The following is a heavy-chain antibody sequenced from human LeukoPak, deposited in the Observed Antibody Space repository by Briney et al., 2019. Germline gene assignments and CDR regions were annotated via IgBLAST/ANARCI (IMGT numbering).Heavy chain of an antibody. J-gene: IGHJ4*02. V-gene: IGHV3-74*01. Sequence: PGGSLRLSCAASGFTFSNYWMHWVRQGPGKGLVWVSRINTDGSDGSSTNYADSVKGRFTISIDNSKNMVYLHMNSLRADDTAVYYCARELFGSGSCPDYWGQGTLVTVSS. D-gene: IGHD3-10*01. CDR2: INTDGSDGSST. CDR3: ARELFGSGSCPDY. CDR1: GFTFSNYW.